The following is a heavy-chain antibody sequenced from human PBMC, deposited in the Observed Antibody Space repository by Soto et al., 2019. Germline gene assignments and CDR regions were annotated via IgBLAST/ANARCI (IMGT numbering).Heavy chain of an antibody. Sequence: ASAKVSCKASVGTFSSYAIGWVRQAPRQGLEWMGGIMPIFGTANYAQKFHGRVTITADESTSTAYMELSSLRSEDTAVYYCAGFASSGYYPSYDAFDIWGQGTMVTVSS. CDR1: VGTFSSYA. CDR3: AGFASSGYYPSYDAFDI. CDR2: IMPIFGTA. D-gene: IGHD3-22*01. J-gene: IGHJ3*02. V-gene: IGHV1-69*13.